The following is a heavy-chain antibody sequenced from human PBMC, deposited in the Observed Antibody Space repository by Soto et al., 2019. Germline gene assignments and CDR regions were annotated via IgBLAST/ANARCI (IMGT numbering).Heavy chain of an antibody. CDR2: IYYSGST. CDR1: GGSISSSSYY. J-gene: IGHJ5*02. V-gene: IGHV4-39*01. CDR3: ARPAEWYSSSWYGDDP. D-gene: IGHD6-13*01. Sequence: SETLSLTCTVSGGSISSSSYYWGWIRQPPGKGLEWIGSIYYSGSTYYNPSLKSRVTISVDTSKNQFSLKLSSVTAADTAVYYCARPAEWYSSSWYGDDPWGQGTLVTVSS.